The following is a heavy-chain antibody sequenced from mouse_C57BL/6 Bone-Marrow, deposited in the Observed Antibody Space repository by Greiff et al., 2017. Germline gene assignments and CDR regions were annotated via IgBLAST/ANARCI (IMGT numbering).Heavy chain of an antibody. J-gene: IGHJ2*01. CDR1: GYTFTSYT. CDR3: ARGDSNYRFDY. D-gene: IGHD2-5*01. Sequence: QVQLQQSGAELARPGASVKMSCKASGYTFTSYTMPWVKQRPGQGLEWIGYINPSSGYTKYNQKFKDKATLTADKSSSTAYMQLSSLTSEDSAVYYCARGDSNYRFDYWGQGTTLTVSS. V-gene: IGHV1-4*01. CDR2: INPSSGYT.